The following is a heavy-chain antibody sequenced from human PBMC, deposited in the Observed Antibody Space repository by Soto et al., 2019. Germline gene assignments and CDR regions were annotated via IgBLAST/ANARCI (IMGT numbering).Heavy chain of an antibody. J-gene: IGHJ4*02. CDR1: GGSIRSYY. CDR3: ARHEAYCGGDCYSGYFDY. Sequence: SETLSLTCTVSGGSIRSYYWSWIRQPPGKGLEWIGYIYYSGSTNYNPSLKSRVTISVDTSKNQFSLKLSSVTAADTAVYYCARHEAYCGGDCYSGYFDYWGQGTLVTVS. D-gene: IGHD2-21*02. CDR2: IYYSGST. V-gene: IGHV4-59*08.